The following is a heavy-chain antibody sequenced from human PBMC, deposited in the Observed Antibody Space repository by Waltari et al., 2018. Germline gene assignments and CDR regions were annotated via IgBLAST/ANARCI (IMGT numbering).Heavy chain of an antibody. CDR3: ARRSGYYDL. CDR2: LYYTGTP. CDR1: VGSISSSSYS. J-gene: IGHJ3*01. Sequence: QLQLQESVPGLLKPSETLSLTCTVSVGSISSSSYSRGWFRQPPGKGLEWIADLYYTGTPYYNPSLKSRVTISVDTSRNQFSLKLSSVTAADTAVYFCARRSGYYDLWGQGTMVTVSS. V-gene: IGHV4-39*07. D-gene: IGHD3-3*01.